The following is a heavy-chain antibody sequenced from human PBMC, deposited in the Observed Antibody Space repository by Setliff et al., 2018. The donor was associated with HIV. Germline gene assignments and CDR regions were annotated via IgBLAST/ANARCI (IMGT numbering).Heavy chain of an antibody. J-gene: IGHJ4*02. CDR2: ISTSNGNT. CDR3: ARVSRSVRVVVRYSDY. CDR1: GYTFTSSD. D-gene: IGHD3-22*01. Sequence: GASVKVSCKASGYTFTSSDIIWVRQAPGQGPEWMGWISTSNGNTHYVESLQGRVTMTTDTSTSTVYMEMTSLRSDDTAVYYCARVSRSVRVVVRYSDYWGQGTLVTVSS. V-gene: IGHV1-18*01.